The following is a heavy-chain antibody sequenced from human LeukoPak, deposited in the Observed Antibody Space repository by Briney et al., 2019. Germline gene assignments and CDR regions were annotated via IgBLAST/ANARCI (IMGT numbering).Heavy chain of an antibody. CDR2: MNPNSGNT. D-gene: IGHD3-22*01. CDR1: GYTFTSYD. J-gene: IGHJ2*01. V-gene: IGHV1-8*01. CDR3: ARERSSYDSRTPDWYFDL. Sequence: ASVKVSCKASGYTFTSYDINWVRQATGQGLEWMGWMNPNSGNTGYAQKFQGRVTMTRNTSISTAYMELSSLRSEDTAVYYCARERSSYDSRTPDWYFDLWGRGTLVTVSS.